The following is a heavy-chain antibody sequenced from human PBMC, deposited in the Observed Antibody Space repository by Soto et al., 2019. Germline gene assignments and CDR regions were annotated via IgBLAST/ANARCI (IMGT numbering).Heavy chain of an antibody. CDR2: ISGSGGST. Sequence: PGGSLRLSCAASGFTFSSYAMSWVRQAPGKGLEWVSTISGSGGSTYYADSVKGRFTISRDNSKNTLYLQMNSLRAEDTAVYYCAKAGRLLLCMDVWGQGTTVTVSS. V-gene: IGHV3-23*01. CDR3: AKAGRLLLCMDV. J-gene: IGHJ6*02. D-gene: IGHD3-10*01. CDR1: GFTFSSYA.